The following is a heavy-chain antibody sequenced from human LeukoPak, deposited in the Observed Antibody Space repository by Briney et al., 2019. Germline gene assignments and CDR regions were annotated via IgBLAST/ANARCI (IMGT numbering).Heavy chain of an antibody. V-gene: IGHV3-33*01. D-gene: IGHD3-22*01. CDR2: IWYDGSNK. CDR3: ARDRLVPTHYYDSSGWFDY. CDR1: GFTFSSYG. Sequence: GRSLRLSCAASGFTFSSYGMHWVRQAPGKGLEWVAVIWYDGSNKYYADSVKGRFTISRDNSKNTLYLQMNSLRAEDTAVYYYARDRLVPTHYYDSSGWFDYWGQGTLVTVSS. J-gene: IGHJ4*02.